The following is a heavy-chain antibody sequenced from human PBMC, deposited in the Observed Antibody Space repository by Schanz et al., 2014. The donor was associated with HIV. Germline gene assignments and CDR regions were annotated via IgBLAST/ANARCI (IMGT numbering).Heavy chain of an antibody. D-gene: IGHD3-22*01. CDR3: AKDRNYYDSKYRGKGNYYYYYGMDV. V-gene: IGHV3-30*18. CDR2: ISYDGINK. J-gene: IGHJ6*02. Sequence: QEQLVESGGGVVQPGRSLRLSCAASGFTFSSFGMHWVRQAPGKGLEWVAVISYDGINKYYEDSVKGRLTISRDNSKNTLYLQMKSLRAEDTAVYYCAKDRNYYDSKYRGKGNYYYYYGMDVWGQGTTVTVSS. CDR1: GFTFSSFG.